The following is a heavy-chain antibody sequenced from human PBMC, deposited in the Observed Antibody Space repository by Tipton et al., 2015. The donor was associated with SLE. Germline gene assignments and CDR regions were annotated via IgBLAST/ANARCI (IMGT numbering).Heavy chain of an antibody. CDR2: IYYSGST. V-gene: IGHV4-59*12. J-gene: IGHJ3*02. D-gene: IGHD1-1*01. CDR1: GGSISSYY. CDR3: ARDVGWNLYAFDI. Sequence: LRLSCTVSGGSISSYYWSWIRQPPGKGLEWIGYIYYSGSTNYNPSLKSRVTISVDTSKNQFSLKLSSVTAADTAVYYCARDVGWNLYAFDIWGQGTMVTVSS.